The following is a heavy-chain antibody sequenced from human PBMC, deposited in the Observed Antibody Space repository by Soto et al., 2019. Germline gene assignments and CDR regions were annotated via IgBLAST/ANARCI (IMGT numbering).Heavy chain of an antibody. J-gene: IGHJ5*02. CDR2: INHSGST. V-gene: IGHV4-34*01. CDR1: GGSFSGYY. CDR3: ARAIWGRITMVRGVSQQTRPFDP. Sequence: SETLSLTCAVYGGSFSGYYWSWIRQPPGKGLEWIGEINHSGSTNYNPSLKSRVTISVDTSKNQFSLKLSSVTAADTAVYYCARAIWGRITMVRGVSQQTRPFDPWGQGTLVTVSS. D-gene: IGHD3-10*01.